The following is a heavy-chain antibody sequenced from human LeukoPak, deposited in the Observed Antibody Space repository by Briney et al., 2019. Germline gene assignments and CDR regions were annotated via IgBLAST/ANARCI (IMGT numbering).Heavy chain of an antibody. CDR3: ARVGGDTLEFDY. D-gene: IGHD2-21*02. J-gene: IGHJ4*02. CDR1: GGSISSGGYS. Sequence: SETLSLTCAVSGGSISSGGYSWSWIRQPPGKGLEWIGYIYHSGSTYYNPSLKSRVTISVDRSKNQFSLKLSSVTAADTAVYYCARVGGDTLEFDYWGQGTLVTVSS. V-gene: IGHV4-30-2*01. CDR2: IYHSGST.